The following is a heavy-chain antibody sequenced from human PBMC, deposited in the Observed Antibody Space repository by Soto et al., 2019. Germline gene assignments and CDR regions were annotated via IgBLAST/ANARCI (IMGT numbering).Heavy chain of an antibody. V-gene: IGHV1-2*02. CDR3: AGNIGHYYYYYGMDV. D-gene: IGHD3-10*01. J-gene: IGHJ6*02. CDR2: INPNSGGT. Sequence: GASVKVSCKASGYTFTGYYMHWVRQAPGQGLEWMGWINPNSGGTNYAQKFQGRVTMTRDTSISTAYMELSRLRSDDTAVYYCAGNIGHYYYYYGMDVWGQGTTVTVSS. CDR1: GYTFTGYY.